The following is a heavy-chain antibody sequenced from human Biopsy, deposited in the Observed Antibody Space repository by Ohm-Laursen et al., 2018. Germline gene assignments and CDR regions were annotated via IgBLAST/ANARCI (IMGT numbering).Heavy chain of an antibody. Sequence: SQTLSLTCTVSGGSVSDSFHFWSWIRQPPGKGLEWIGDVYYSGTTNYNPSLKSRLTISVDTSKNQFSLNLNSVTAADTAVYFCARDLPSSYYYAMDVWGQGTTVTVS. CDR1: GGSVSDSFHF. CDR2: VYYSGTT. CDR3: ARDLPSSYYYAMDV. V-gene: IGHV4-61*01. J-gene: IGHJ6*02.